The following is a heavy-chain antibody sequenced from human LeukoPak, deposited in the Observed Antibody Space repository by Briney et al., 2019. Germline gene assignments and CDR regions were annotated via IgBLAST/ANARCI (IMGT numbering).Heavy chain of an antibody. D-gene: IGHD5-12*01. CDR3: AKNPYEYYFDY. Sequence: ASVKVSCKASGYTLTGYYMHWVRLAPGQGLEWMGWINPSSGDTNYAQKFQGRATMTRDRSISTAYMELSRLRSDDTAVYYCAKNPYEYYFDYWGQGTLVTVSS. CDR1: GYTLTGYY. V-gene: IGHV1-2*02. CDR2: INPSSGDT. J-gene: IGHJ4*02.